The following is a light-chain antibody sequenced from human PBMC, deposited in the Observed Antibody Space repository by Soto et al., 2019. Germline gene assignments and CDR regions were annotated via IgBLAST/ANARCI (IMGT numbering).Light chain of an antibody. CDR2: DVS. CDR3: SSYTSNNYWV. CDR1: SSDVGGYPY. V-gene: IGLV2-14*01. Sequence: QSVLTQSASVSGSPGQSITISCTGTSSDVGGYPYVSWYQQHPGKAPKLIIYDVSNRPSGVSTRFSGSKSGNTASLTISGLQAEDEADYSCSSYTSNNYWVFGGGTKLTVL. J-gene: IGLJ3*02.